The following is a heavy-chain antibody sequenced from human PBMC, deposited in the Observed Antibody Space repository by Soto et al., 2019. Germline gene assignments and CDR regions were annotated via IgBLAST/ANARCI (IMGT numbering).Heavy chain of an antibody. Sequence: ASVKVSCKASGYTFTGYYMHWVRQAPGQGLEWMGWINPNSGGTNYAQKFQGWVTMTRDTSISTAYMELSRLRSDDTAVYYCARGGSSTTAYFDYWGQGTLVTVSS. J-gene: IGHJ4*02. CDR1: GYTFTGYY. CDR3: ARGGSSTTAYFDY. D-gene: IGHD2-15*01. CDR2: INPNSGGT. V-gene: IGHV1-2*04.